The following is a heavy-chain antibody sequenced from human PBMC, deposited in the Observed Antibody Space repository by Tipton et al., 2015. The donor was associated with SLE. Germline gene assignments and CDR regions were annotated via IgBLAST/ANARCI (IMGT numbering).Heavy chain of an antibody. D-gene: IGHD3-22*01. Sequence: GSLRLSCEASGFTFSSYVMTWVRQTPGQGLECVSVIYSAGTSAHYADSVKGRFTVSRDNSKNMLYLQMDSLRAEDTAVYYCAKYLHVGGYFDLWGQGALVTVAS. CDR1: GFTFSSYV. CDR2: IYSAGTSA. V-gene: IGHV3-23*03. J-gene: IGHJ4*02. CDR3: AKYLHVGGYFDL.